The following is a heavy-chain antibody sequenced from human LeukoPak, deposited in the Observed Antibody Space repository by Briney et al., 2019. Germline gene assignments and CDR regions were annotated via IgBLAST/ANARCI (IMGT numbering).Heavy chain of an antibody. CDR1: GYTFTSYS. CDR2: ISTYNGNT. J-gene: IGHJ4*02. V-gene: IGHV1-18*01. D-gene: IGHD6-6*01. CDR3: AKDRWRDGSSSFDN. Sequence: ASGKVTCKASGYTFTSYSLNWVRQGPGQGLELMGWISTYNGNTNYAEKLQGRVTMTTDTSTSTAYMELRNLRSDDTAVYYCAKDRWRDGSSSFDNWGQGTLVTVSS.